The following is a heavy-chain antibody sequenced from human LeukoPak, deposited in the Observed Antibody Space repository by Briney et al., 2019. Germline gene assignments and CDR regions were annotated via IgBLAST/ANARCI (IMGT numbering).Heavy chain of an antibody. V-gene: IGHV4-38-2*02. CDR1: GYSISSGYY. J-gene: IGHJ3*02. D-gene: IGHD6-13*01. CDR3: ARRSYSSNADAFDI. Sequence: SETLSLTCTVSGYSISSGYYWGWIRPPPGRGLEWIASIYYRGSTHYNPSLASLKSRVTISGDTSKNQFSLKLSSVTAADTAVYYCARRSYSSNADAFDIWGQGTMVTVSS. CDR2: IYYRGST.